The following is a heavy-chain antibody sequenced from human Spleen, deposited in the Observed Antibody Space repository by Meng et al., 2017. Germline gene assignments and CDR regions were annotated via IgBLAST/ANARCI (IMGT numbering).Heavy chain of an antibody. CDR3: AKVSEGVGAHWGGMDV. V-gene: IGHV3-30*04. D-gene: IGHD1-26*01. CDR1: GFTFSSYA. CDR2: ISDDGFNK. J-gene: IGHJ6*02. Sequence: GESLKISCAASGFTFSSYAMHWVRQAPGKGLEWVALISDDGFNKYYADSVKGRFTISRDNSKNTLYLQMNSLRVEDTAVYYCAKVSEGVGAHWGGMDVWGQGTTVTVAS.